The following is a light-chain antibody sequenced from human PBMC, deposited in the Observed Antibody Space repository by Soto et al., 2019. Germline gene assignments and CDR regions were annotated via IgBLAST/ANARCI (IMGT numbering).Light chain of an antibody. CDR1: QSRKNY. CDR2: AAS. J-gene: IGKJ3*01. V-gene: IGKV1-39*01. CDR3: QQGYGTPPT. Sequence: DIQVTQSPSSLSASVGDRVTITCRASQSRKNYLNWYQHKSGRAPKILISAASTLQSGVPSRFSGSGSGTAFTLAITSLQPDDSATYYCQQGYGTPPTFGPGPNV.